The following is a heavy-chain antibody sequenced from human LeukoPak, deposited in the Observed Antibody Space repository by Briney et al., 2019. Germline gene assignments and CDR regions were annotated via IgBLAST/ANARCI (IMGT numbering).Heavy chain of an antibody. CDR1: GFTFSSYG. V-gene: IGHV3-30*18. CDR2: ISYDGSNK. Sequence: GGSLRLSCAASGFTFSSYGMHWVRQAPGKGLEWVAVISYDGSNKYYADSVKGRFTISRDNSKNTLYLQMNSLRAEDTAVYYCAKDRGTYYYYGMDVWGQGTTVTVSS. J-gene: IGHJ6*02. CDR3: AKDRGTYYYYGMDV.